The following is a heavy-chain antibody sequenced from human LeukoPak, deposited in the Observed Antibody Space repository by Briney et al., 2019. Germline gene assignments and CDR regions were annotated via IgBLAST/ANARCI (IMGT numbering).Heavy chain of an antibody. D-gene: IGHD2-2*01. J-gene: IGHJ6*03. V-gene: IGHV4-59*12. CDR1: GGSISSYY. CDR2: IYYSGST. CDR3: ARGYCSSTSCPTHYYYMDV. Sequence: SETLSLTCTVSGGSISSYYWSWIRQPPGKGLEWIGYIYYSGSTNYNPSLKSRVTISVDTSKNQFSLKLSSVTAADTAVYYCARGYCSSTSCPTHYYYMDVWGKGTTVTVSS.